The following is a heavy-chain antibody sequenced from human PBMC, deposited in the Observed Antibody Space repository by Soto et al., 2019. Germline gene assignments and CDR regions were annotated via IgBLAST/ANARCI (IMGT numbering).Heavy chain of an antibody. V-gene: IGHV1-58*01. J-gene: IGHJ4*02. CDR2: IVVGSGNT. CDR1: GLTFTSSA. CDR3: AAVTGVVTDAPFQY. D-gene: IGHD2-2*01. Sequence: SVKVSCKASGLTFTSSAVQWVRQALGQRLEWIGWIVVGSGNTNYAQKFQERVTITRDMSTSTAYMELSSLRSEDTAVYYCAAVTGVVTDAPFQYLGQGTLVNVSS.